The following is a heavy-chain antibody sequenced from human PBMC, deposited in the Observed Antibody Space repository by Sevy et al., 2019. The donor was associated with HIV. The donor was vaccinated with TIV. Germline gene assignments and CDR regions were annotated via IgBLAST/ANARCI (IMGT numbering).Heavy chain of an antibody. D-gene: IGHD4-17*01. CDR1: GFSFSNYA. J-gene: IGHJ6*02. V-gene: IGHV3-30-3*01. CDR2: ISYDGGNK. Sequence: GGSLRLSCAASGFSFSNYAMHWVRQAPGKGLEWVAVISYDGGNKYYADSVKGRFTISRDNSKNTLYLQMNSPGPEDTAVYYCARVSTPYGRGELVYGMDVWGQGTTVTVSS. CDR3: ARVSTPYGRGELVYGMDV.